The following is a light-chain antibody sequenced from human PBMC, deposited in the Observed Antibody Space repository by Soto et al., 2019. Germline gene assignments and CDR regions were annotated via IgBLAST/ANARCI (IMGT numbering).Light chain of an antibody. CDR1: QTVNSRH. CDR3: QQFDGSRPAFT. J-gene: IGKJ2*01. V-gene: IGKV3-20*01. CDR2: GAS. Sequence: ESLLTQSPGTLSLSPGERATLSCRASQTVNSRHLNWYQHKPGQAPRLLIYGASIRAAGIPDRFSGSRSGAHFTLTITRLEPEDSAVYYCQQFDGSRPAFTFGQGTKLEI.